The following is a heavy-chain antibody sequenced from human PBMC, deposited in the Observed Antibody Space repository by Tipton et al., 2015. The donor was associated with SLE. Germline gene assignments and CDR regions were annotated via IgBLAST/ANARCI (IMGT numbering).Heavy chain of an antibody. CDR2: IYTSGST. CDR1: GGSISSGSYY. D-gene: IGHD6-13*01. Sequence: TLSLTCTVSGGSISSGSYYWSWIRQPAGKGLEWIGRIYTSGSTYYNPSLKSRVTISVDTSKNQFSLKLSSVTAADTAVYYCARILAAAGTGGYWGQGTLVTVSS. J-gene: IGHJ4*02. V-gene: IGHV4-61*02. CDR3: ARILAAAGTGGY.